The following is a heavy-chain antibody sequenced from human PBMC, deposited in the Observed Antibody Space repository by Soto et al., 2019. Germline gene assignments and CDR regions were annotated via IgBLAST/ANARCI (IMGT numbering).Heavy chain of an antibody. CDR1: GFTFNDYD. CDR2: ISGSGDAT. D-gene: IGHD3-10*01. Sequence: VQLLESGGSLVQPGGSLRLSCVASGFTFNDYDMNWVRQAPGKGLEWVSGISGSGDATYYAGSLKGRFTISRDISKNALDLQMNSLRAEDTAVYYCAKVRGHYYYGMDVWGQGTTVTVSS. V-gene: IGHV3-23*01. J-gene: IGHJ6*02. CDR3: AKVRGHYYYGMDV.